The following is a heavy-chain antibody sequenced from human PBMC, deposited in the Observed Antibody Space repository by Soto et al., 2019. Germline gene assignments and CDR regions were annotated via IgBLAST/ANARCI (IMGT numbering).Heavy chain of an antibody. V-gene: IGHV3-49*03. CDR3: ALYIWGSYRYHHPLDY. D-gene: IGHD3-16*02. Sequence: GGSLRLSCTASGFTFGDYAMSWFRQAPGKGLEWVGFIRSKAYGGTTEYAASVKGRFTISRDDSKSIAYLQMNSLKTEDTAVYYCALYIWGSYRYHHPLDYWGQGTLVTVSS. J-gene: IGHJ4*02. CDR1: GFTFGDYA. CDR2: IRSKAYGGTT.